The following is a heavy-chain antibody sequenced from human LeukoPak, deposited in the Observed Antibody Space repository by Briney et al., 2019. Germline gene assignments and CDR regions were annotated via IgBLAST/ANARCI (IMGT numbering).Heavy chain of an antibody. J-gene: IGHJ6*02. Sequence: GGSLRLSCAASGFTFSRYWMSWVRQAPGKGLEWVSSISSSSSYIYYAGSVKGRFTISRDNAKNSLYLQMNSLRAEDTAVYYCAREARSRSGMDVWGQGTTVTVSS. CDR3: AREARSRSGMDV. CDR2: ISSSSSYI. V-gene: IGHV3-21*01. CDR1: GFTFSRYW.